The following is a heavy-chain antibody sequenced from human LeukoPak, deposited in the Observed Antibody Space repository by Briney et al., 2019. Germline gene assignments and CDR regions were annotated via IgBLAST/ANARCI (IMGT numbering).Heavy chain of an antibody. J-gene: IGHJ6*02. CDR3: ARNYYDSSWYYYYYGMDV. V-gene: IGHV1-8*02. D-gene: IGHD3-22*01. CDR1: GYTFTGYY. CDR2: MNPNSGNT. Sequence: GASVKVSCKASGYTFTGYYMHWVRQATGQGLEWMGWMNPNSGNTGYAQKFQGRVTMTRNTSISTAYMELSSLRSEDTAVYYCARNYYDSSWYYYYYGMDVWGQGTTVTVSS.